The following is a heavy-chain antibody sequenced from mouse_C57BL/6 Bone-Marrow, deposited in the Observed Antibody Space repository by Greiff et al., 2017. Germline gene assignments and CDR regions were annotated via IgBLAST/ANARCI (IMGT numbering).Heavy chain of an antibody. D-gene: IGHD1-2*01. J-gene: IGHJ1*03. Sequence: VQLVESGGGLVQPGGSLKLSCAASGFTFSDYYMYWVRQTPEKRLEWVAYISNGGGSTYYPDTVKGRFTISRDNAKNTLYLQMSRLKSEDTAMYYCARHHYYGRGWYFDVWGTGTTVTVSS. CDR2: ISNGGGST. V-gene: IGHV5-12*01. CDR1: GFTFSDYY. CDR3: ARHHYYGRGWYFDV.